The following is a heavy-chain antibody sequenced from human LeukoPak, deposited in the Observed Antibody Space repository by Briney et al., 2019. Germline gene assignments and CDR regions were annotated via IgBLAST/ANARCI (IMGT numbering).Heavy chain of an antibody. J-gene: IGHJ4*02. CDR3: ARGLGDSSFDY. V-gene: IGHV4-38-2*01. CDR1: GYSISSGYY. D-gene: IGHD2-21*02. CDR2: IYYSGST. Sequence: SETLSLTCAVSGYSISSGYYWGWIRQPPRKGLEWIGSIYYSGSTYYNPSLKSRVTISVDTSKNQFSLKLSSVTAADTAVYYCARGLGDSSFDYWGQGTLVTVSS.